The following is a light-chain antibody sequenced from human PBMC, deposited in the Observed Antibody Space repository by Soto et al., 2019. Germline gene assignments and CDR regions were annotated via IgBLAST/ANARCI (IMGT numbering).Light chain of an antibody. CDR3: QQYGRTPLT. Sequence: EIVLTQSPGTVSLSPGERATLSCRASQSVSRSYLAWYQLKPGQAPRLLIYGASSRATGIPDRFSGSGSGADFTLTINRLEPEDFALYFCQQYGRTPLTFGGGTKVDIK. CDR2: GAS. CDR1: QSVSRSY. J-gene: IGKJ4*01. V-gene: IGKV3-20*01.